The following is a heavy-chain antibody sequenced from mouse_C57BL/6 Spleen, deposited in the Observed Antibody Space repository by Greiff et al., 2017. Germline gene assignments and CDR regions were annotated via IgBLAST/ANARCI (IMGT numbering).Heavy chain of an antibody. CDR1: GYSFTDYN. V-gene: IGHV1-39*01. D-gene: IGHD1-1*01. CDR2: INPNYGTT. Sequence: VHVKQSGPELVKPGASVKISCKASGYSFTDYNMNWVKQSNGKSLEWIGVINPNYGTTSYNQKFKGKATLTVDQSSSTAYMQLNSLTSEDSAVYYCARGYYYGSSPYAMDYWGQGTSVTVSS. J-gene: IGHJ4*01. CDR3: ARGYYYGSSPYAMDY.